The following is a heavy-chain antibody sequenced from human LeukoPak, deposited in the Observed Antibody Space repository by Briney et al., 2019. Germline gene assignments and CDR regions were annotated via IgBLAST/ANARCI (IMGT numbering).Heavy chain of an antibody. CDR2: TYARGST. J-gene: IGHJ4*02. CDR1: GGSITSYY. V-gene: IGHV4-4*07. D-gene: IGHD3-22*01. Sequence: PSETLSLTCTVSGGSITSYYWSWIRQPAGKGLEWIGRTYARGSTSYNPSLKSRVTMSVDTSKNQFSLRLSSVTAADTAVYYCAGYDSIIPYYFDSWGQGTLVTISS. CDR3: AGYDSIIPYYFDS.